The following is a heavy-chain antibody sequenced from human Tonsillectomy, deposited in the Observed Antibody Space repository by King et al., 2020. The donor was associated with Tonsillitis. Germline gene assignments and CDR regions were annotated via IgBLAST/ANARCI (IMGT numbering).Heavy chain of an antibody. J-gene: IGHJ4*02. D-gene: IGHD3-22*01. CDR1: GGTFSSYA. CDR3: ASADYYDSSGHNDY. V-gene: IGHV1-69*06. CDR2: IIPIFGTA. Sequence: VQLVQSGAEVKKPGSSVKVSCKASGGTFSSYAISWVRQAPGQGLEWMGGIIPIFGTANYAQKFQGRGTMNADKSTSTAYMELSSLRSEDTAVYYCASADYYDSSGHNDYWGQGTLVTVSS.